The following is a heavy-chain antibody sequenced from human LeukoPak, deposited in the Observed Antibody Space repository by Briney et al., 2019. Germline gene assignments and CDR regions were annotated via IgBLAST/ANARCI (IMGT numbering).Heavy chain of an antibody. CDR1: GFTFSSYG. D-gene: IGHD2-21*02. J-gene: IGHJ4*02. Sequence: PGGSLRLSCAASGFTFSSYGMHWVRQAPGKGLEWVAVISYDGSNKYYAVSVKGRFTISRDNSKNTLYLQMNSLRAEDTAVYYCAKDGGDSTQDYWGQGTLVTVSS. V-gene: IGHV3-30*18. CDR2: ISYDGSNK. CDR3: AKDGGDSTQDY.